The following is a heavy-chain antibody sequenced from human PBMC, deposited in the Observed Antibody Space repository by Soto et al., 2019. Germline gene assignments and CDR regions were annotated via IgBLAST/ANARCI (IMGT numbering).Heavy chain of an antibody. CDR1: GFTFSSYG. CDR3: ARERRSGWYSDY. V-gene: IGHV3-33*01. Sequence: GGSLRLSCAASGFTFSSYGMHWVRQAPGKGLEWVAVIWYDGSNKYYADSVKGRFTISRDNSKNTLYLQMNSLRAEDTAVYYCARERRSGWYSDYWGQGTLVTVSS. CDR2: IWYDGSNK. J-gene: IGHJ4*02. D-gene: IGHD6-19*01.